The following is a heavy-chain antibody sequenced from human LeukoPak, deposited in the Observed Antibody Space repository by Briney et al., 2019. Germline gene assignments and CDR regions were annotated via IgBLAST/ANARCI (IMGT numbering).Heavy chain of an antibody. V-gene: IGHV1-2*02. CDR3: ARHEGIAAAGAAY. J-gene: IGHJ4*02. CDR1: GYIFTGHY. Sequence: ASVKVSCKASGYIFTGHYIHWVRQAPGQGLEWMGWIKPNSGGKNYAQKFKGRVTMTRDTSISTAYLELSSRRSDDTAVYYCARHEGIAAAGAAYWGQGTLVTVSS. CDR2: IKPNSGGK. D-gene: IGHD6-13*01.